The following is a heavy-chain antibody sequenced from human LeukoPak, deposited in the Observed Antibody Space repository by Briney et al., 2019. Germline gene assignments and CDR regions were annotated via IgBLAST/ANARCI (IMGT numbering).Heavy chain of an antibody. D-gene: IGHD3-22*01. V-gene: IGHV3-53*01. Sequence: PGGSLRLSCATSGLTVSGDYMSWVRQAPGKGLEWVSLIYNNGNTHYADSVKGRFTISRDNFRNTLYLQMNSLTAEDTAVYYCARGAIDGWGQGTLVTVSS. J-gene: IGHJ4*02. CDR3: ARGAIDG. CDR2: IYNNGNT. CDR1: GLTVSGDY.